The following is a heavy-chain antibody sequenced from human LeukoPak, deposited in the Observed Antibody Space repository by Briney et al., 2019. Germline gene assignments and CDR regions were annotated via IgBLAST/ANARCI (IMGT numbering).Heavy chain of an antibody. CDR3: ARGNYDILTGYYYYYYYMDV. Sequence: ASVKVSCKASGYTFTSYYMHWVRQAPGQGLEWMGIINPSGGSTSYAQKLQGRVTMTTDTSTSTAYMELRSLRSDDTAVYYCARGNYDILTGYYYYYYYMDVWGKGTTVTISS. CDR2: INPSGGST. D-gene: IGHD3-9*01. CDR1: GYTFTSYY. V-gene: IGHV1-46*01. J-gene: IGHJ6*03.